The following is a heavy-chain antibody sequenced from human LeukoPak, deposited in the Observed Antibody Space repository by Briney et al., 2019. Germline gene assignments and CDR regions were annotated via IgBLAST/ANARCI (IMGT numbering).Heavy chain of an antibody. CDR3: ARGYDILTGSYMDV. Sequence: SETLSLTCAVYGGSFSGYYWSWIRQPPGKGLEWIGEINHSGSTYYNPSLKSRVTISVDTSKNQFSLKLSSVTAADTAVYYCARGYDILTGSYMDVWGKGTTVTVSS. CDR2: INHSGST. D-gene: IGHD3-9*01. V-gene: IGHV4-34*01. CDR1: GGSFSGYY. J-gene: IGHJ6*03.